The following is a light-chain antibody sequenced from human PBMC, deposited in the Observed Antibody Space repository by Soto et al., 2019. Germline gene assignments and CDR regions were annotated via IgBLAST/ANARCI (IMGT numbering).Light chain of an antibody. CDR1: SSDVGSYNL. Sequence: QSVLTQPASVSGSPGQSITISCTGTSSDVGSYNLVSWYQQHPGKAPKLMIYEGSKRPSGVSNRFSGSKSGNTASLTISGLQAEDEADYYCCSYAGSSTDVFGGGTQLTVL. CDR3: CSYAGSSTDV. V-gene: IGLV2-23*01. J-gene: IGLJ2*01. CDR2: EGS.